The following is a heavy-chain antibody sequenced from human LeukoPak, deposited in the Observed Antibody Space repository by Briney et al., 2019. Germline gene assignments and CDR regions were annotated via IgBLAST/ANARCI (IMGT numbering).Heavy chain of an antibody. J-gene: IGHJ4*02. D-gene: IGHD6-13*01. CDR2: IRNDGTKE. CDR1: GFTFSGYG. CDR3: ARDEAAAGEAGGY. V-gene: IGHV3-30*02. Sequence: GGSLRLSCAASGFTFSGYGMSWVRQAPGKGLEWVAFIRNDGTKEYHADSVKGRFSISRDNPKNTLYLQMNSLRAEDTAVYYCARDEAAAGEAGGYWGQGTLVTVSS.